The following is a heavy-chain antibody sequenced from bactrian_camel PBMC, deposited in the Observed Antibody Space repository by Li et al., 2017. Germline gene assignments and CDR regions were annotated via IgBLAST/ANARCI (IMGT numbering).Heavy chain of an antibody. J-gene: IGHJ4*01. Sequence: QLVESGGGSVQVGGSLRLSCTASEYTYKSNCLAWFRQAPGKEREGVAAIYTRAGFTQYADSVEGRFTISKDKAKNIVYLQMNSLQPEDTAMYYCAARNRYGCAAGWVLSLPGHFDYWGQGTQVTVSS. CDR3: AARNRYGCAAGWVLSLPGHFDY. V-gene: IGHV3S25*01. CDR1: EYTYKSNC. D-gene: IGHD5*01. CDR2: IYTRAGFT.